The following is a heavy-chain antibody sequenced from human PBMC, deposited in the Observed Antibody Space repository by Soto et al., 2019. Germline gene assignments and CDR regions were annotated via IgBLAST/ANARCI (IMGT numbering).Heavy chain of an antibody. Sequence: QVQLVESGGGVVQPGRSLRLSCAASGFTFSSYAMHWVRQAPGKGLEWVAVISYDGSNKYYADSVKGRFTISRDNSKNTLYLQMNSLRAEDTAVYYCARDKGSSSWQDYYYDGMDVWGQGTTVTVSS. CDR1: GFTFSSYA. D-gene: IGHD6-13*01. CDR2: ISYDGSNK. J-gene: IGHJ6*02. CDR3: ARDKGSSSWQDYYYDGMDV. V-gene: IGHV3-30-3*01.